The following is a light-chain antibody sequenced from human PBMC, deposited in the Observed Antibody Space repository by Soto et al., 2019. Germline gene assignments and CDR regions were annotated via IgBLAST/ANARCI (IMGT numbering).Light chain of an antibody. J-gene: IGKJ1*01. CDR2: GAS. CDR1: QSVSNNY. CDR3: QQYGSSGT. Sequence: EIVLTQSPGTLSLSQGERATLSCRASQSVSNNYLAWYQQKPGQAPRLLIYGASNRATGIPDGFSGSGSGTDFTLTISRLEPEDFAVYYCQQYGSSGTFGQGTKVDI. V-gene: IGKV3-20*01.